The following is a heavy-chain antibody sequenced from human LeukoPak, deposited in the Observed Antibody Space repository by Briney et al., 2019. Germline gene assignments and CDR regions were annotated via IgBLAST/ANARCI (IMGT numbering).Heavy chain of an antibody. V-gene: IGHV3-53*01. J-gene: IGHJ5*02. CDR2: IYSGGST. CDR3: ARTMVRDLMVGWFDP. Sequence: GGSLRLSCAASGFTVSSNYMSWVRQAPGKGLEWVSVIYSGGSTYYADSVKGRFTISRDNSKNTLYLQINSLRAEDTAVYYCARTMVRDLMVGWFDPWGQGTLVTVSS. CDR1: GFTVSSNY. D-gene: IGHD3-10*01.